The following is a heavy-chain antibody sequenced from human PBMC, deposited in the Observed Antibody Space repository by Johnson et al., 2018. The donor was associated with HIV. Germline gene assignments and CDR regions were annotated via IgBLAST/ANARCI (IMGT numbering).Heavy chain of an antibody. CDR1: GFTFSSYG. V-gene: IGHV3-30*03. J-gene: IGHJ3*02. Sequence: QVQLVESGGGVVQPGRSLRLSCAASGFTFSSYGMHWVRQAPGKGLEWVAVISYDGCNEYYADSVKGRFTISRDNSKNTLYLQMNSLRVEDTAVYYCARDRIWGYAFDIWGQGTMVTVSS. CDR2: ISYDGCNE. CDR3: ARDRIWGYAFDI. D-gene: IGHD3-16*01.